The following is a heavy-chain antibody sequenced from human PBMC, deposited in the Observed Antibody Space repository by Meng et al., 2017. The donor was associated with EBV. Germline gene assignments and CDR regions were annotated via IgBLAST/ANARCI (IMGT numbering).Heavy chain of an antibody. J-gene: IGHJ4*02. V-gene: IGHV4-30-4*01. CDR3: ASARRSGGVQLDY. CDR1: GHPTRSIGFY. Sequence: VQLTEAGRGLVHVPQTLPRTCCVSGHPTRSIGFYWSWIRQTQGKCLEWLGFWHYSGHPHHNPSLTSRITRSVDASKNQFSLNLSAGTAEDTAVYYWASARRSGGVQLDYWGQGTLVTVSS. D-gene: IGHD3-16*01. CDR2: WHYSGHP.